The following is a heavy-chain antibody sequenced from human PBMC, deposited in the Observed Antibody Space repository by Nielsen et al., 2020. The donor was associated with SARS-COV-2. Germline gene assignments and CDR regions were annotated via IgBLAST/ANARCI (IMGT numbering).Heavy chain of an antibody. J-gene: IGHJ6*02. D-gene: IGHD6-6*01. CDR1: GYTFTSYG. Sequence: GESLKISCKASGYTFTSYGISWVRQAPGQGLEWMGWISAYNGNTNYAQKFQGRVTMTRDTSISTAYMELSRLRSDDTAVYYCARDRGRVAASQGYGMDVWGQGTTVTVSS. V-gene: IGHV1-18*01. CDR2: ISAYNGNT. CDR3: ARDRGRVAASQGYGMDV.